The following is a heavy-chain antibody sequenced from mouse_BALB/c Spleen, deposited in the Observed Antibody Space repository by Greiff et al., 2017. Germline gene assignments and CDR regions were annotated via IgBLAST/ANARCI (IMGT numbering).Heavy chain of an antibody. CDR1: GYAFSSSW. V-gene: IGHV1-82*01. CDR2: IYPGDGDT. Sequence: VQLQQSGPELVKPGASVKISCKASGYAFSSSWMNWVKQRPGQGLEWIGRIYPGDGDTNYNGKFKGKATLTADKSSSTAYMQLSSLTSVDSAVYFCARGGDYYGSSYVAMDYWGQGTSVTVSS. CDR3: ARGGDYYGSSYVAMDY. J-gene: IGHJ4*01. D-gene: IGHD1-1*01.